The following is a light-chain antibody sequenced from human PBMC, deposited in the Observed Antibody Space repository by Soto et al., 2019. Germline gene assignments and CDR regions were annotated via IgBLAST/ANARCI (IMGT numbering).Light chain of an antibody. CDR1: SSDVGGYNY. CDR2: DVS. Sequence: QSALTQPASVSGSPGQSITISCTGTSSDVGGYNYVSWYQQHPGKAPKLMIYDVSNRPSGVSNRFSGSKSGNTASLTISGRQAEDEADYYCSSYTSDSTLWVFGGGTKVTVL. CDR3: SSYTSDSTLWV. J-gene: IGLJ3*02. V-gene: IGLV2-14*01.